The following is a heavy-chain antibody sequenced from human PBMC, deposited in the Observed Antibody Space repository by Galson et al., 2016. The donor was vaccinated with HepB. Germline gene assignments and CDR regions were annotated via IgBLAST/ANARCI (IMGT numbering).Heavy chain of an antibody. J-gene: IGHJ4*02. CDR1: GGSFSGVF. D-gene: IGHD1-26*01. CDR3: AGGIQSAWEISYY. V-gene: IGHV4-34*01. Sequence: TCTLYGGSFSGVFWTWIRQSPGKGLEWIGEINHVGSADYNPSLRSRVSISVDTSKNQFSLTVTSVTAADTAVYYCAGGIQSAWEISYYWGQGTLVTVSS. CDR2: INHVGSA.